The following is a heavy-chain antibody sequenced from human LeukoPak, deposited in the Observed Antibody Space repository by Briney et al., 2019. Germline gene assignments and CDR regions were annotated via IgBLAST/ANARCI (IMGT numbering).Heavy chain of an antibody. CDR1: GFTFSSYC. Sequence: PGGTLRLSCDASGFTFSSYCMRWVRQAPGKGLEWVGVIWSNATNQYNAYSEKGRFTLSRDTFKNTVSLQRNSLRAEDTAVYYCAKDAQRGFDYSNSLEHWGQGSLVTASS. CDR3: AKDAQRGFDYSNSLEH. CDR2: IWSNATNQ. J-gene: IGHJ4*02. V-gene: IGHV3-33*03. D-gene: IGHD4-11*01.